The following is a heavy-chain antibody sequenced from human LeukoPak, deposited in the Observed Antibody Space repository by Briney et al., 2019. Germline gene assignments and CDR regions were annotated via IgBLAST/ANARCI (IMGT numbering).Heavy chain of an antibody. Sequence: SETLSLTCTVSGGSISSGSYYWSWIRQPAGKGLEWIGRIYTSGSTNYNPSLKSRVTISVDTSKNQFSLKLSSVTAADTAVYYCARGLRGSWYAFDIWGQGTMVTVSS. V-gene: IGHV4-61*02. CDR1: GGSISSGSYY. CDR3: ARGLRGSWYAFDI. CDR2: IYTSGST. J-gene: IGHJ3*02. D-gene: IGHD6-13*01.